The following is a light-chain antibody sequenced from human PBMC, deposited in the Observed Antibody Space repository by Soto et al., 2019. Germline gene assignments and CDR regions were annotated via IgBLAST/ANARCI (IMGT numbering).Light chain of an antibody. Sequence: EIVLTQSPGTLSLSPGDRATLSCRASESVSSSDLAWYQQKPGQAPMRLIYGASTRATGIPVRFSGSGSGTYFTLSIIRLEPEDFAVYYCQQYGGSPLYTFGQGTKLEIK. CDR3: QQYGGSPLYT. CDR1: ESVSSSD. CDR2: GAS. V-gene: IGKV3-20*01. J-gene: IGKJ2*01.